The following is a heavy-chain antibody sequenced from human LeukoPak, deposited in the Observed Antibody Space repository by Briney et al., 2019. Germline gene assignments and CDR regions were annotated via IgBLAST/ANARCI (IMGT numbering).Heavy chain of an antibody. CDR2: TYYSGST. J-gene: IGHJ4*02. CDR3: ARGLVPAGY. CDR1: GGSISSYY. D-gene: IGHD3-10*01. Sequence: SETLSLTCTVSGGSISSYYWSWIRQPPGKGLEWIGYTYYSGSTNYNPSLKSRVSISVDTSKNQFSLKLSSVTAADTAVYYCARGLVPAGYWGQGTLVTVSS. V-gene: IGHV4-59*01.